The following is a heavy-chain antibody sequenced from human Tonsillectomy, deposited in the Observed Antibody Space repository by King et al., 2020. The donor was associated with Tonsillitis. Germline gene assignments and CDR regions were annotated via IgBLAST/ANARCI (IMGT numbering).Heavy chain of an antibody. CDR3: ARTRAAIFGVVILPDAFDI. CDR1: GYNFTTHC. CDR2: IYPGDSDA. Sequence: VQLVESGAEVKKPGESLKISCKSSGYNFTTHCIGWVRQMPGKGLEWMGFIYPGDSDARHSPSFQVQVTISADKSISTAYLHWSSLKASDTAMYYCARTRAAIFGVVILPDAFDIWGQGTLVTVSS. J-gene: IGHJ3*02. V-gene: IGHV5-51*03. D-gene: IGHD3-3*01.